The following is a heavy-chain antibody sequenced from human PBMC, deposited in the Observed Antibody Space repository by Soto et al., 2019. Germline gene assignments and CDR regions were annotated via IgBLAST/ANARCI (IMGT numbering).Heavy chain of an antibody. CDR1: GASIRSYH. V-gene: IGHV4-4*07. Sequence: SETLSLTFAVSGASIRSYHWSFLRQPAGKGLEWIGRIQHTGNTNYNPSLKSRVTMSADTSKNQISLKMTSVTAADTAVYFCAKDVSLWRWFDPWGQGVRVTVSS. D-gene: IGHD2-21*01. CDR2: IQHTGNT. CDR3: AKDVSLWRWFDP. J-gene: IGHJ5*02.